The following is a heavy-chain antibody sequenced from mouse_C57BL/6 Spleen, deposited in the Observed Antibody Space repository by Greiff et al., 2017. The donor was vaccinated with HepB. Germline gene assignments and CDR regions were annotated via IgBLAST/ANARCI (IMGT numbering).Heavy chain of an antibody. CDR2: ISYDGSN. J-gene: IGHJ2*01. D-gene: IGHD3-2*02. Sequence: EVQLQQSGPGLVKPSQSLSLTCSVTGYSITSGYYWNWIRQFPGNKLEWMGYISYDGSNNYNPSLKNRISITRDTSKNQFFLKLNSVTTEDTATYYCARDSSNFDYWGQGTTLTVSS. CDR1: GYSITSGYY. CDR3: ARDSSNFDY. V-gene: IGHV3-6*01.